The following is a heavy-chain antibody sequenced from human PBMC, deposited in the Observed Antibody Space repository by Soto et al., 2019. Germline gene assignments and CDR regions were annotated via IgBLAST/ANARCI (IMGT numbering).Heavy chain of an antibody. CDR3: ARDPLKYSSGWKDY. D-gene: IGHD6-19*01. CDR1: GYSFTNYG. Sequence: ASVKVSCKASGYSFTNYGISWVRQAPGQGLEWMGWISGHNGNTKYAQKLQGRVTMTTDTSTSTAHMELRSLRSDDTAVYYCARDPLKYSSGWKDYWGQGTRVNVS. J-gene: IGHJ4*02. CDR2: ISGHNGNT. V-gene: IGHV1-18*01.